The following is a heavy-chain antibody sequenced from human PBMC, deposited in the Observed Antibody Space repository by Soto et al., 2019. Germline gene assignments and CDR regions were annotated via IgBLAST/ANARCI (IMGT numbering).Heavy chain of an antibody. CDR2: KHTSGTT. J-gene: IGHJ6*02. CDR3: ARGGEFYVLDV. V-gene: IGHV4-4*07. Sequence: QVQLQESGPGLVKPSETLSLTCTVSGGSISGYYWTWIRQPAGKGLEWIGRKHTSGTTNYNPSLKSRVTMSRDTSTNQFSLNLSSVTAADTAVYYCARGGEFYVLDVWGQGTTVAVSS. CDR1: GGSISGYY. D-gene: IGHD3-16*01.